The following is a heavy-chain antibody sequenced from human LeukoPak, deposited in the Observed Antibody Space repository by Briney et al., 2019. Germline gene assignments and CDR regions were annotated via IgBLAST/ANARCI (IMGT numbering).Heavy chain of an antibody. CDR1: GYNFTTFW. CDR2: IYPGDSDT. V-gene: IGHV5-51*01. CDR3: ARVAYYDSSGYYYFDY. J-gene: IGHJ4*02. D-gene: IGHD3-22*01. Sequence: GESLKISCKTSGYNFTTFWIGWVRQMPGKGLEWMGIIYPGDSDTRYSPSFQGQVTISADKSISTAYLQWSSLKASDTAMYYCARVAYYDSSGYYYFDYWGQGTLVTVSS.